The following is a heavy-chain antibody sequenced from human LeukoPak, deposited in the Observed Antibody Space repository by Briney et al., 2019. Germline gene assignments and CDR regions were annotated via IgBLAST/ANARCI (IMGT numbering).Heavy chain of an antibody. CDR3: VGCSGGTCSDFDY. V-gene: IGHV3-53*01. J-gene: IGHJ4*02. Sequence: GGSLRLSCAASGFTVGTNYMSWVRQAPGKGLEWVSLIYSGSSTYYANSVKGRFTISRDNSKNTVYLQMNSLRAEDTAVYYCVGCSGGTCSDFDYWGRGTLVTVSS. CDR2: IYSGSST. D-gene: IGHD2-15*01. CDR1: GFTVGTNY.